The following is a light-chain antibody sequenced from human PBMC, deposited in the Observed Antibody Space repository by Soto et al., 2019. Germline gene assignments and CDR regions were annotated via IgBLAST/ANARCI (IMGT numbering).Light chain of an antibody. CDR3: QQSYSTRWT. V-gene: IGKV1-39*01. CDR1: QTISSW. CDR2: AAS. Sequence: DIQMTQSPSTLSGSLRDGAHITCRASQTISSWLAWYQQKPGKAPKLLIYAASSLQSGVPSRFSGSGSGTDFTLTISSLQPEDFATYYCQQSYSTRWTFGQGTKVDIK. J-gene: IGKJ1*01.